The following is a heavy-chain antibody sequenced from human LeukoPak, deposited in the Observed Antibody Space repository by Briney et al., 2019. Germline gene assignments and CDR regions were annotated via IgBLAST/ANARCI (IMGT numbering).Heavy chain of an antibody. CDR1: GFTFSNYA. V-gene: IGHV3-21*01. J-gene: IGHJ5*02. D-gene: IGHD6-13*01. CDR2: ISSSSSYI. Sequence: GGSLRLSCAASGFTFSNYAMSWVRQAPGKGLEWVSSISSSSSYIYYADSVKGRFTISRDNAKNSLYLQMNSLRAEDTAVYYCARGRGDSSSWYTYNWFDPWGQGTLVTVSS. CDR3: ARGRGDSSSWYTYNWFDP.